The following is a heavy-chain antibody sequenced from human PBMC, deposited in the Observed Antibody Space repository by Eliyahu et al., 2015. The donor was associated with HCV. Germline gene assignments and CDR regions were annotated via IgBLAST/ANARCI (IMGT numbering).Heavy chain of an antibody. CDR3: ATHREWDQGDY. CDR1: GGSISSSSYY. CDR2: IHYSGST. D-gene: IGHD1-26*01. V-gene: IGHV4-39*01. J-gene: IGHJ4*02. Sequence: QLQLQESGPGLVKPSETLSLTCTVSGGSISSSSYYWGWIRQPPGKGLEWIGGIHYSGSTYYNPSLKSRVTISVDTSKNQFSLKLSSVTAADTAVYYCATHREWDQGDYWGQGTLVTVSS.